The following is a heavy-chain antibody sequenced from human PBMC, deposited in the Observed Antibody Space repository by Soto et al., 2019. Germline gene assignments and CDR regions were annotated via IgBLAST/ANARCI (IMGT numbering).Heavy chain of an antibody. V-gene: IGHV1-3*01. CDR2: INAGNGNT. Sequence: ASVKVSCKASGYTFTSYAMHWVRQAPGQRLEWMGWINAGNGNTKYSQKFQGRVTITRDTSASTAYMELSSLRSEDTAVYYCARGSSYCSSNSCYIPARFDYWGQGTLVTVSS. CDR1: GYTFTSYA. D-gene: IGHD2-2*02. J-gene: IGHJ4*02. CDR3: ARGSSYCSSNSCYIPARFDY.